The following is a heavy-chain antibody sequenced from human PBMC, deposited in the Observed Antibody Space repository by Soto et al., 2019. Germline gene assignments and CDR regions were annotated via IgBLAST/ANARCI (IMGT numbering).Heavy chain of an antibody. D-gene: IGHD4-17*01. CDR2: ISKTGVST. CDR3: AHPRGYGVFDAVDI. J-gene: IGHJ3*02. V-gene: IGHV3-23*01. CDR1: GFTFSTYA. Sequence: GGSLRLSCAASGFTFSTYAMNWVRQAPGKGLEWVSAISKTGVSTYYTESVRGRFTISRDNSINTLYLQMSGLRTEDTAVYYCAHPRGYGVFDAVDIWGQGTMVTVSS.